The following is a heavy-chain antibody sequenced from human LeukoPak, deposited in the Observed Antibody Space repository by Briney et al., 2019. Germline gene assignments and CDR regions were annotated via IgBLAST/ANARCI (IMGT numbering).Heavy chain of an antibody. J-gene: IGHJ4*02. CDR2: INAGNGNT. CDR3: ARDGPWLADY. V-gene: IGHV1-3*01. Sequence: ASVKVACNVAGYSCTSYRLHWVRQPPGQALEWMGWINAGNGNTKYSQKFQGRVTITRDTSASTAYMELSSLRSEDTAVYYCARDGPWLADYWGQGTLVTVSS. CDR1: GYSCTSYR. D-gene: IGHD6-19*01.